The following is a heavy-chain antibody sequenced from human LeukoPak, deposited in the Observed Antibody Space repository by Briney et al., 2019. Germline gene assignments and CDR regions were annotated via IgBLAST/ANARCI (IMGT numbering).Heavy chain of an antibody. J-gene: IGHJ4*02. CDR2: IDPYTGNT. Sequence: AASVTVSCTASGYTFVGYYLHWVRQAPGQGLEWMAWIDPYTGNTHYAQKFQGRITVTRDTSVSTTYMELSWLTSDDTARYYCAREYSASEHWGQGTLVTVSS. V-gene: IGHV1-2*02. CDR3: AREYSASEH. D-gene: IGHD5-12*01. CDR1: GYTFVGYY.